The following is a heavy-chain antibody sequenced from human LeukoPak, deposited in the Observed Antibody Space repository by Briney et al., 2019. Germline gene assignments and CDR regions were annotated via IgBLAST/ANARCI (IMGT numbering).Heavy chain of an antibody. V-gene: IGHV4-30-4*01. J-gene: IGHJ5*02. Sequence: SETLSLTCTVSSGSISSGDYYWSWIRQPPGKGLEWIVYIYYSGSTYYNPSLKSRVTISVDTSKNQFSLKLSSVTAADTAVYYCARGRRLLWFGKGWFDPWGQGTLVTVSS. CDR1: SGSISSGDYY. CDR2: IYYSGST. D-gene: IGHD3-10*01. CDR3: ARGRRLLWFGKGWFDP.